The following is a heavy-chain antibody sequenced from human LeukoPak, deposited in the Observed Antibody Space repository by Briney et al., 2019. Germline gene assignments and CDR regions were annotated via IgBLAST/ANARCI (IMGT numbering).Heavy chain of an antibody. CDR3: ARGTYYYGSGSYTRVPNWFDP. D-gene: IGHD3-10*01. CDR1: GGSFSGYY. V-gene: IGHV4-34*01. CDR2: INHSGST. Sequence: SETLSLTCAVYGGSFSGYYWSWIRQPPGKGLEWIGEINHSGSTNYNPSLKSRVTISVDTSKNQFSLKLSSVTAADTAVYYCARGTYYYGSGSYTRVPNWFDPWGQGTLVTVSS. J-gene: IGHJ5*02.